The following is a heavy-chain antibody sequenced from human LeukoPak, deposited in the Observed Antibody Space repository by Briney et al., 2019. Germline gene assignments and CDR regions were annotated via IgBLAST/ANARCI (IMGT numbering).Heavy chain of an antibody. D-gene: IGHD5-18*01. V-gene: IGHV3-48*03. CDR2: ISSSGSTI. CDR3: ARSRGYSYGYIDPFDS. J-gene: IGHJ4*02. CDR1: GFTFSSYE. Sequence: PGGSLRLSCAASGFTFSSYEMNWVRQAPGKGLEWVSYISSSGSTIYYADSVKGRFTISRDNAKNSLYLQMNSLRAEDTAVYYCARSRGYSYGYIDPFDSWGQGTLVTVSS.